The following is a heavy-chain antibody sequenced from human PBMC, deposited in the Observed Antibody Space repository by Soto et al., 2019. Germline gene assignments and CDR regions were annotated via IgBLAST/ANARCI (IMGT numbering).Heavy chain of an antibody. V-gene: IGHV3-64D*06. Sequence: GGSLRLSCSASGFTFSSYAMHWVRQAPGKGLEYVSAISSNRGSTYYADSVKGRFTISRDNSKNSLYLQMSSLRAEDTAVYYCAMAPKFIAAAGAYWGQGTLVTVSS. D-gene: IGHD6-13*01. CDR2: ISSNRGST. CDR3: AMAPKFIAAAGAY. J-gene: IGHJ4*02. CDR1: GFTFSSYA.